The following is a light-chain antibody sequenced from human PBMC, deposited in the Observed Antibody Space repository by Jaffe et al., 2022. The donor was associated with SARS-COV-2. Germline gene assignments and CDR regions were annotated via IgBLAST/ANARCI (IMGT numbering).Light chain of an antibody. Sequence: SYELTQPPSVSVSPGQTASITCSGDKLGDKYACWYQQKPGQPPVLVIYQDSKRPSGIPERFSGSNSGNTATLTISGTQAMDEADYYCQAWDSNTEVVFGGGTKLTVL. CDR1: KLGDKY. J-gene: IGLJ2*01. V-gene: IGLV3-1*01. CDR3: QAWDSNTEVV. CDR2: QDS.